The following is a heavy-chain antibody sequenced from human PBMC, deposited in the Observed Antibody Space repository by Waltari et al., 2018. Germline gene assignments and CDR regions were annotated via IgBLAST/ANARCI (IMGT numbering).Heavy chain of an antibody. D-gene: IGHD3-10*01. J-gene: IGHJ5*02. V-gene: IGHV4-38-2*01. Sequence: QVQLQESGPGLVQPSETLSLPCAVSGYSISSGSYWGWIRPPPGQGLEWIGSIYHSGSTYYNPSLKSRVTISVDTSKNQFSLKLSSVTAADTAVYYCARGAPYYYGSGSGAENWFDPWGQGTLVTVSS. CDR2: IYHSGST. CDR1: GYSISSGSY. CDR3: ARGAPYYYGSGSGAENWFDP.